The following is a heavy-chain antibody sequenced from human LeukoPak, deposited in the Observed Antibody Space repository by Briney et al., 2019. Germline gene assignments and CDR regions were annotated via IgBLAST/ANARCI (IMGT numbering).Heavy chain of an antibody. J-gene: IGHJ4*02. CDR1: GGSFSGYY. CDR3: ANGYCSGGSCYPPDY. Sequence: SETLSLTCAVYGGSFSGYYWSWIRQPPGKGLEWIGEINHSGSTNYNPSFKSRVTISVDTSKNQFSLKLSSVTAADTAVYYCANGYCSGGSCYPPDYWGQGTLVTVSS. CDR2: INHSGST. D-gene: IGHD2-15*01. V-gene: IGHV4-34*01.